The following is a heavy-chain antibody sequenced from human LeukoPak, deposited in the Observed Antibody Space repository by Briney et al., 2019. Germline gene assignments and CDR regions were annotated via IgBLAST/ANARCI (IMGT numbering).Heavy chain of an antibody. CDR1: GFTFRSHW. CDR3: ATISAQTFDI. D-gene: IGHD5-24*01. Sequence: GGSLRLSCVGSGFTFRSHWVNWVRQSPGKGLEWVANIKPDGIDKYYVDSARGRFTVSRDNAKNSAFLRMNSLRAEGTAIYYCATISAQTFDIWGQGTLVSVSS. V-gene: IGHV3-7*01. J-gene: IGHJ3*02. CDR2: IKPDGIDK.